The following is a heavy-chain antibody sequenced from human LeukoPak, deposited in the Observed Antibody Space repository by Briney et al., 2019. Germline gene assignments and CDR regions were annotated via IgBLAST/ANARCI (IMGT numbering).Heavy chain of an antibody. CDR3: ARDIVVVPAAIGTPRYNWFDP. CDR1: GYSFTNYG. D-gene: IGHD2-2*01. Sequence: ASVKVSCKASGYSFTNYGINWIRQAPGQGLEWMGWISVYSGNTNYAQKFQGRVTMTRDTSTSTVYMELSSLRSEDTAVYYCARDIVVVPAAIGTPRYNWFDPWGQGTLVTVSS. CDR2: ISVYSGNT. J-gene: IGHJ5*01. V-gene: IGHV1-18*01.